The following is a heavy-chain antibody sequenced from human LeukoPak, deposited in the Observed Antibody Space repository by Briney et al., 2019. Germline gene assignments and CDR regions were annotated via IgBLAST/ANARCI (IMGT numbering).Heavy chain of an antibody. D-gene: IGHD5-24*01. V-gene: IGHV3-30*03. J-gene: IGHJ3*02. Sequence: GRSLRLSCAASGFTFSGYGMHWVRQTPGKGLEWVAVISHDGSNKYYADSVKGRFTISRDNSKNTLYLQMNSLRAEDTAVYYCALEMATIEGAFDIWGQGTMVTVSS. CDR1: GFTFSGYG. CDR3: ALEMATIEGAFDI. CDR2: ISHDGSNK.